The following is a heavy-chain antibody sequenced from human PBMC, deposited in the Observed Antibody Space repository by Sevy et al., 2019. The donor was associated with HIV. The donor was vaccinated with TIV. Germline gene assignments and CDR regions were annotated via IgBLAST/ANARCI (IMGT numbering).Heavy chain of an antibody. CDR2: IIPIFGKT. D-gene: IGHD2-2*01. V-gene: IGHV1-69*13. Sequence: ASVKVSCKASGGTFSNYALSWARQAPGQGLEWMGGIIPIFGKTNFAQTFQGRVTITADEFRRKAYMELSSLRSADTAVYYCARTPILVIPGATDLYFDNWGQGTLVTVSS. J-gene: IGHJ4*02. CDR3: ARTPILVIPGATDLYFDN. CDR1: GGTFSNYA.